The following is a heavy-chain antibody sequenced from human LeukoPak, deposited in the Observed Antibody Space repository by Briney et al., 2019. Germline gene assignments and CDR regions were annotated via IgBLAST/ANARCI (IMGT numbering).Heavy chain of an antibody. Sequence: PGGSLRLSCAASGFTFSSYAMTWVRQAPGKGLEWVSSIVGSAAVTYYADSVKGRFTIPRDNSKNTLYLQMDSLRAEDTALYYCAKFSSDTNYYYGMDVWGPGTTVTVSS. D-gene: IGHD6-6*01. J-gene: IGHJ6*02. CDR3: AKFSSDTNYYYGMDV. CDR1: GFTFSSYA. CDR2: IVGSAAVT. V-gene: IGHV3-23*01.